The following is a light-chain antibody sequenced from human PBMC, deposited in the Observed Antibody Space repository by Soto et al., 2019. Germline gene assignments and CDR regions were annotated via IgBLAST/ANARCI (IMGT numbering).Light chain of an antibody. Sequence: DIVMTQSPATLSVSPGERATLSCRASQSVSSNLAWYQQKPGQAPRLLIYGTSTRAAGIPARFSGSGSGTEFTLTISSLQSEDFAVYSCQQYSNWPRTFGQGTKVQIK. V-gene: IGKV3-15*01. CDR2: GTS. CDR1: QSVSSN. CDR3: QQYSNWPRT. J-gene: IGKJ1*01.